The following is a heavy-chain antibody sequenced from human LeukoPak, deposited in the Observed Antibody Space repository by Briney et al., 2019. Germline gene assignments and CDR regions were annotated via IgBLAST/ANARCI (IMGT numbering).Heavy chain of an antibody. CDR1: GGSFSGYY. CDR3: AREEAYSSSSDAFDI. V-gene: IGHV4-34*01. D-gene: IGHD6-6*01. J-gene: IGHJ3*02. Sequence: SETLSLTCAVYGGSFSGYYWSWIRQPPGKGLEWIGEINHSGSTNYNPSLKSRVTISVDTSKNQFSPKLSSVTAADTAVYYCAREEAYSSSSDAFDIWGQGTMVTVSS. CDR2: INHSGST.